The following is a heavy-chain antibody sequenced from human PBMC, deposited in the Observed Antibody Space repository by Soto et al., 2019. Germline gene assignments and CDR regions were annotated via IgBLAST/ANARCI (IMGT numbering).Heavy chain of an antibody. CDR1: GYTFTSYD. V-gene: IGHV1-8*02. D-gene: IGHD3-10*01. CDR3: ARNLYGTGSFDP. J-gene: IGHJ5*02. Sequence: QVQLVQSGAEVKKPGASVKVSCKASGYTFTSYDINWVRQATGQGLEWMGWMTPNSGNTGYAQKFQGRVTMTRDTSRSTAYMDLCSLTSEDAAVYYCARNLYGTGSFDPGGQGTLVTVSS. CDR2: MTPNSGNT.